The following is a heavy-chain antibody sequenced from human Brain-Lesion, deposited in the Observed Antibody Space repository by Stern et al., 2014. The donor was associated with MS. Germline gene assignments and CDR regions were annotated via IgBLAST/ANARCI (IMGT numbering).Heavy chain of an antibody. D-gene: IGHD3-3*01. CDR3: ARDQRGITIFGVVTDYYYLGMDV. Sequence: QVQLVQSGAEVKKPGASVKVSCKTSGYIFTGYYIHWVRQAPGKGLEWMAWINPKTGGTTNAQKFQGRVTMSRDTSISTAYVELSSLTSDDTAVYYCARDQRGITIFGVVTDYYYLGMDVWGQGTTVTVSS. V-gene: IGHV1-2*02. CDR2: INPKTGGT. J-gene: IGHJ6*02. CDR1: GYIFTGYY.